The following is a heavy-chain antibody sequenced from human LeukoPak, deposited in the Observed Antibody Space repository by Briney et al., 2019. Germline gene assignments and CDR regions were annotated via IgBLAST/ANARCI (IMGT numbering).Heavy chain of an antibody. D-gene: IGHD2-15*01. J-gene: IGHJ4*02. V-gene: IGHV4-39*01. CDR2: IYYSGST. CDR1: GGSISSSSYY. Sequence: PSETLSLTCTVSGGSISSSSYYWGWIRQPPGKGLEWIGSIYYSGSTYYNPSLKSRVTISVDTSKNQFSLKLSSVTAADTAVYYCARLGIVVVVAQFDYWGQGTLVTVSS. CDR3: ARLGIVVVVAQFDY.